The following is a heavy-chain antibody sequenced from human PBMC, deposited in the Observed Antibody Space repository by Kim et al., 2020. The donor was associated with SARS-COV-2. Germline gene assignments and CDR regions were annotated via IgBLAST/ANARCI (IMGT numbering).Heavy chain of an antibody. D-gene: IGHD1-26*01. V-gene: IGHV4-31*02. CDR3: ARDGSTGQAFDI. J-gene: IGHJ3*02. Sequence: YYNPSLKSRVTISVDTSKNQFSLKLSSVTAADTAVYYCARDGSTGQAFDIWGQGTMVTVSS.